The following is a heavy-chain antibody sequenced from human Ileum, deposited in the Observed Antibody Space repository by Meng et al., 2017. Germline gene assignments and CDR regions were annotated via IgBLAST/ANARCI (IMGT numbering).Heavy chain of an antibody. CDR3: ARERRHYYGSGSFDY. J-gene: IGHJ4*02. Sequence: QVQLQDSGPGLVKPSQTLSPTCSVSGGSFSSDNYYWTWIRQTPGKGLEWIGLTYYNGSPFYNPSLRSRVTISVDTSKDQFSLKLTSVTAADTAVYYCARERRHYYGSGSFDYWGQGILVTVSS. D-gene: IGHD3-10*01. CDR2: TYYNGSP. CDR1: GGSFSSDNYY. V-gene: IGHV4-30-4*01.